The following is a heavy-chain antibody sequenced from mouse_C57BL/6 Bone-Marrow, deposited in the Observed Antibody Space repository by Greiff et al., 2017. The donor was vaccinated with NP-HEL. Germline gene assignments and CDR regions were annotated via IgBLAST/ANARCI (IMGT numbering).Heavy chain of an antibody. Sequence: VQLQQSGPELVKPGASVKISCKASGYAFSSSWMNWVKQRPGKGLEWIGRIYPGDGDTNYNGKFKGKATLTADKSSSTAYMQLSSLTSEDSAVYFCASRTLIYYYGSRYFDVWGTGTTVTVSS. CDR2: IYPGDGDT. J-gene: IGHJ1*03. D-gene: IGHD1-1*01. V-gene: IGHV1-82*01. CDR3: ASRTLIYYYGSRYFDV. CDR1: GYAFSSSW.